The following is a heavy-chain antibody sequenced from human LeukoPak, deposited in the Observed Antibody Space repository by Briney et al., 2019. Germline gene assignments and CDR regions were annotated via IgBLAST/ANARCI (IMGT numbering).Heavy chain of an antibody. V-gene: IGHV1-18*01. J-gene: IGHJ4*02. CDR3: ARAYIWGNYRFLDY. D-gene: IGHD3-16*02. CDR1: GGTFSSYV. Sequence: ASVKVSCKASGGTFSSYVISWVRQAPGQGLECMGWINTYNGDTNYAQKVQGRVTMTRDTSTSTAYMELRSLTSDDTAVYYCARAYIWGNYRFLDYWGQGTLVTVSS. CDR2: INTYNGDT.